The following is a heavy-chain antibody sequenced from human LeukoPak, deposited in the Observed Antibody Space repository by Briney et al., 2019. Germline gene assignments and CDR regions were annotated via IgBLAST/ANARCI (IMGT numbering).Heavy chain of an antibody. CDR2: ISSSGSTI. CDR1: GFTFSDYY. V-gene: IGHV3-11*01. CDR3: ARVTRYCSGGSCYMDAFDI. D-gene: IGHD2-15*01. Sequence: GGSLRLSCAASGFTFSDYYMSWIRQAPGKGLEWVSYISSSGSTIYYADSVKGRFTISRDNAKNSLYLQMNSLRAEDTAVYYCARVTRYCSGGSCYMDAFDIWGQGTMVTVSS. J-gene: IGHJ3*02.